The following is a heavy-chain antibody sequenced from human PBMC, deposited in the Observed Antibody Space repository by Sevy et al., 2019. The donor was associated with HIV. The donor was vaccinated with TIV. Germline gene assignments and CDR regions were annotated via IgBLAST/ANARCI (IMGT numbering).Heavy chain of an antibody. J-gene: IGHJ3*02. CDR3: AREFYDSSGHDAFDI. Sequence: GGSLRLSCAASGFTFSSYSMNWVRQAPGKGLEWVSSISSSSSYIYYAYSVKGRFTISRDNAKNSLYLQMNSLRAEDTAVYYCAREFYDSSGHDAFDIWGQGTMVTVSS. CDR2: ISSSSSYI. V-gene: IGHV3-21*01. D-gene: IGHD3-22*01. CDR1: GFTFSSYS.